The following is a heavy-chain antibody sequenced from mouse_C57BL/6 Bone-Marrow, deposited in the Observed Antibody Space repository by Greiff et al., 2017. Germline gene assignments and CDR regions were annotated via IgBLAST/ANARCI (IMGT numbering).Heavy chain of an antibody. D-gene: IGHD2-5*01. CDR1: GFTFSDYY. CDR3: ASLYYSSYAMDY. CDR2: ISNGGGST. V-gene: IGHV5-12*01. J-gene: IGHJ4*01. Sequence: EVKLVESGGGLVQPGGSLKLSCAASGFTFSDYYMYWVRQTPEKRLEWVAYISNGGGSTYYPDTVKGRFTISRDNAKNTLYLQMSRLKSEDTAMYYCASLYYSSYAMDYWGQGTSVTVSS.